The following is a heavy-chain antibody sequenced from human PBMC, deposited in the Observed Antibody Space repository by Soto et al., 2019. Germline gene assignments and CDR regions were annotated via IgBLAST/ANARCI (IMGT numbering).Heavy chain of an antibody. CDR2: ISYDGSNK. V-gene: IGHV3-30-3*01. CDR3: ARAPSLAYFDY. J-gene: IGHJ4*02. Sequence: QVQLVESGGGVVQPGRSLRLSCAASGFTFSSYAMHWVRQALGMGLAWVAVISYDGSNKYYADSVKGRFTISRDNSTNTLYLQMNSLRAEDTAVYSCARAPSLAYFDYWGQGTLVTVSS. CDR1: GFTFSSYA. D-gene: IGHD3-3*02.